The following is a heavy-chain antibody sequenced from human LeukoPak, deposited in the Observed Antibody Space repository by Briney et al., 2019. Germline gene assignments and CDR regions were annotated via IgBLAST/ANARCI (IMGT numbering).Heavy chain of an antibody. CDR1: GFMFSDYY. D-gene: IGHD2-2*02. CDR2: ITTNGAST. CDR3: ARVGLDTAAWPISWFDP. J-gene: IGHJ5*02. V-gene: IGHV3-11*01. Sequence: GGSLRLSCVASGFMFSDYYMTWIRQAPGKGLEWISYITTNGASTYYATSVKGRFTISRDNAQNSLFLQMDSLRVEDTAVYYRARVGLDTAAWPISWFDPWGQGTRVTVSS.